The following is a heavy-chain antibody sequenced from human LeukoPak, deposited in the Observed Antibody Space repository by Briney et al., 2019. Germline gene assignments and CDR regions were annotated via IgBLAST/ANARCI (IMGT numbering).Heavy chain of an antibody. Sequence: SETLSLTCAVYGGSISGYYWSWIRQPPGKGLEWIGEINHSGSTNYNPSLKSRVTISVDTSKNQFSLKLSSVTAADTAVYYCARLTVTGGLYYYYYMDVWGKGTTVTVSS. CDR1: GGSISGYY. J-gene: IGHJ6*03. V-gene: IGHV4-34*01. D-gene: IGHD4-17*01. CDR3: ARLTVTGGLYYYYYMDV. CDR2: INHSGST.